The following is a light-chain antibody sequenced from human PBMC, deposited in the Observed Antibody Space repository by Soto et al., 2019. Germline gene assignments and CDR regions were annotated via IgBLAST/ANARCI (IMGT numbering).Light chain of an antibody. J-gene: IGLJ7*01. CDR1: SSDVGSHNL. V-gene: IGLV2-23*02. Sequence: QYALTQPASVSGSPGQSITISCTGTSSDVGSHNLVSWYQQHPGQAPKLMIYEVSKRPLGVSARFSASKSGNTASLTISGLQAEDEAEYYCCSYGGSRAVFGGGTQLTVL. CDR2: EVS. CDR3: CSYGGSRAV.